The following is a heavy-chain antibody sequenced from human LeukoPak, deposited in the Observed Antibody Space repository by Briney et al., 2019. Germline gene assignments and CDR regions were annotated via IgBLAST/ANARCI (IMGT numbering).Heavy chain of an antibody. J-gene: IGHJ4*02. CDR2: INPSSGGT. CDR3: ARDIAVAGSPLDD. CDR1: GYTFTGYY. D-gene: IGHD6-19*01. Sequence: ASVKVSCKASGYTFTGYYMHWVRQAPGQGLEWMGWINPSSGGTNYAQKFQGRVTMTRDTSISTAYMELSRLRSDDTAVYYCARDIAVAGSPLDDWGQGTLVTVSS. V-gene: IGHV1-2*02.